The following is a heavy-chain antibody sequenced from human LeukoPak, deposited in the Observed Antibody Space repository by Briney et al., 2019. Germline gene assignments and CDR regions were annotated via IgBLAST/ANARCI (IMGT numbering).Heavy chain of an antibody. Sequence: GGSLRLSCTGSGFTFGDFAVTWARQAPGKGLEWVGFIEPKTYGGTTQYAASVKGRFTISRDDSNSVAYLQMNNVKIEDTAVYLCARGIWGVNRNPATDWGQGPLVSVS. CDR3: ARGIWGVNRNPATD. J-gene: IGHJ4*02. D-gene: IGHD1-14*01. CDR1: GFTFGDFA. V-gene: IGHV3-49*04. CDR2: IEPKTYGGTT.